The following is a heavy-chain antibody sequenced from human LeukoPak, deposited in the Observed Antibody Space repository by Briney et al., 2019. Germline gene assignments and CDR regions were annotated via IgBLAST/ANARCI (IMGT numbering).Heavy chain of an antibody. CDR3: ARLDSSGYRSFDY. D-gene: IGHD3-22*01. J-gene: IGHJ4*02. V-gene: IGHV3-53*01. Sequence: GGSLRLSCAASGFTFSSYGMNWVRQAPGKGLEWVSVFYSGGRTHYADSVEGRFTISRDNSKNTLYLQMNSLRAEDTAVYYCARLDSSGYRSFDYWGQGTLVTVSS. CDR2: FYSGGRT. CDR1: GFTFSSYG.